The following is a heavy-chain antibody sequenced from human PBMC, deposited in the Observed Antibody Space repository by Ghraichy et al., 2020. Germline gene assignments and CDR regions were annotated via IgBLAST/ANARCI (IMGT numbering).Heavy chain of an antibody. CDR3: AKELYSGWYGNFDY. CDR1: GFTFSSYA. V-gene: IGHV3-23*01. Sequence: LTCAASGFTFSSYAMRWVRQAPGKGLEWVSLISGSGDSTYYADSVKGRFTISRDNSKNTLYLQMNSLRAEDTAVYYCAKELYSGWYGNFDYWGQGTLVTVSS. D-gene: IGHD6-19*01. J-gene: IGHJ4*02. CDR2: ISGSGDST.